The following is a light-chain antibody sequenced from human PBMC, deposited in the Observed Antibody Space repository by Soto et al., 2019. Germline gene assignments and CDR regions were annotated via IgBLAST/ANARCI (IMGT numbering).Light chain of an antibody. J-gene: IGLJ3*02. CDR1: SSDVAIYNY. CDR2: DVN. V-gene: IGLV2-11*01. CDR3: CSYAGSSWV. Sequence: QSVLTQPRSVSGSPGQSVTISCTGTSSDVAIYNYVAWYQQHPGKAPKLIIHDVNKRPSGVPDRFSGSKSANTASLTISGLQTGDEADYYCCSYAGSSWVFGGGTKVTVL.